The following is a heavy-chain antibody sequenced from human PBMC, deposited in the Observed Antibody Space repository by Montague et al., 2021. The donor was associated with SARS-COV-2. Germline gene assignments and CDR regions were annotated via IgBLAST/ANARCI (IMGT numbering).Heavy chain of an antibody. Sequence: SLRLSCAASGFTFSTYAMSWVRQAPGKGLEWVSVIYSGGTRTYYSDSVKGRFTISRDNSQNTLYLQMNSLRAEDTAVYCCAKMSYIVVLPDAMEWYGMDVWGQGTTVTVSS. CDR3: AKMSYIVVLPDAMEWYGMDV. CDR2: IYSGGTRT. V-gene: IGHV3-23*03. J-gene: IGHJ6*02. CDR1: GFTFSTYA. D-gene: IGHD2-2*01.